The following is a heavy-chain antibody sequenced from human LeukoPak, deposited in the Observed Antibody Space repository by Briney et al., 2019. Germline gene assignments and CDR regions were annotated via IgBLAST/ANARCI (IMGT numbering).Heavy chain of an antibody. CDR3: AREVAVTGTENGAFNV. CDR2: ISYDGTNK. V-gene: IGHV3-30-3*01. Sequence: PGGSLRLSCAASGFTFSSYAMHWVRQAPGKGLEWVAVISYDGTNKYYADSVKGRFTISRDNSKNTLHLQMNSLRAEDTAVYYCAREVAVTGTENGAFNVWGQGTTVTVSS. J-gene: IGHJ6*02. D-gene: IGHD6-19*01. CDR1: GFTFSSYA.